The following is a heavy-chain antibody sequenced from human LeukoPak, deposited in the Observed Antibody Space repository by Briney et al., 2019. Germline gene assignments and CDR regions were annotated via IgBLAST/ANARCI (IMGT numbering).Heavy chain of an antibody. CDR1: GGSISRYY. Sequence: SETLSLTCTVSGGSISRYYWSWIRQPPGKGLEWIGYIYYSGSTNYNPSLKSRVTISVDTSKNQSSLKLSSVTAADTAVYYGARGVLNYYYSSGPWFDPWGQGTLVTVSS. V-gene: IGHV4-59*01. D-gene: IGHD3-22*01. CDR2: IYYSGST. CDR3: ARGVLNYYYSSGPWFDP. J-gene: IGHJ5*02.